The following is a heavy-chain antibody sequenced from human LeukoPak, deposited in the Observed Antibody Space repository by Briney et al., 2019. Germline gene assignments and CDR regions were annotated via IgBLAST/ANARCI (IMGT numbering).Heavy chain of an antibody. CDR2: ISSSGSTI. D-gene: IGHD2-21*02. CDR1: GFTFSSYE. Sequence: GGSLRLSCAGSGFTFSSYEMNWVRQAPGKGLEWVSYISSSGSTIYYADSVKGRFTISRDNAKNSLYLQMNSLRVEDTAVYYCAKDIVGGGDDYWGQGTLVTVSS. CDR3: AKDIVGGGDDY. J-gene: IGHJ4*02. V-gene: IGHV3-48*03.